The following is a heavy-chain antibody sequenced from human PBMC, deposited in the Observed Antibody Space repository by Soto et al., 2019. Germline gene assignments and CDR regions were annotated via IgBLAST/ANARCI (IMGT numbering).Heavy chain of an antibody. CDR2: IYYSGTT. V-gene: IGHV4-34*09. CDR3: AREGTMYSSGWDFDY. Sequence: SETLSLTCTVYGGSFSSFYWSWIRQSPGKGLEWIGYIYYSGTTNYNPSLKSRVTISVDTSKNQFSLKLSSVTAADTAVYYCAREGTMYSSGWDFDYWGQGTLVTSPQ. D-gene: IGHD6-19*01. J-gene: IGHJ4*02. CDR1: GGSFSSFY.